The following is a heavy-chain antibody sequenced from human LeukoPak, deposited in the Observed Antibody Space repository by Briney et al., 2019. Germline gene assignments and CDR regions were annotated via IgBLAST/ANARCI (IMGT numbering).Heavy chain of an antibody. D-gene: IGHD6-19*01. CDR3: ARDPGYSSGWYYFDY. CDR1: GGTFRSYA. CDR2: IIPMFDIT. Sequence: ASVKVSCKASGGTFRSYAISWVRQAPGQGLEWMGGIIPMFDITNYAQKFQGRVTIIADKSTSTAYMELSSLRSEDMAVYYCARDPGYSSGWYYFDYWGQGTLVTVSS. J-gene: IGHJ4*02. V-gene: IGHV1-69*10.